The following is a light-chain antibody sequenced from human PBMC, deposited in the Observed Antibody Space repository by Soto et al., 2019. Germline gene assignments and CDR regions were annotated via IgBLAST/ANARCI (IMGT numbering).Light chain of an antibody. V-gene: IGKV3-11*01. J-gene: IGKJ4*01. CDR1: QSVSNF. Sequence: EIVFTQSPATLPLSPGERATLSCRASQSVSNFLAWYQHKPGQAPRLIMDDASNRATGIPARFSGSGSGTDFTLTISSXEPEDFAVYYCQQGSDWPLTFGGGTKVDIK. CDR3: QQGSDWPLT. CDR2: DAS.